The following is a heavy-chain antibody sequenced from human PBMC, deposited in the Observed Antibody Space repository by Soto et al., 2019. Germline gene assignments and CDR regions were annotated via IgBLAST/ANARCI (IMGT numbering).Heavy chain of an antibody. CDR1: GGTFSNYD. D-gene: IGHD3-16*02. V-gene: IGHV1-69*01. CDR2: IIPIFGTA. J-gene: IGHJ4*02. CDR3: ARSKRDDYVWGSHRLWFEN. Sequence: QVQLVQSGAEVKKPGSSVKVSCKASGGTFSNYDISWVRQAPGQGLEWMGGIIPIFGTADYAQKFQGRVTITADDSTSTAYMERSSLRSEYTALYYCARSKRDDYVWGSHRLWFENWGQGTLVIVSS.